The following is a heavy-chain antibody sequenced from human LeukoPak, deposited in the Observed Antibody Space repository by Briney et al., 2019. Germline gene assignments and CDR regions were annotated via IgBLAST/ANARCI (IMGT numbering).Heavy chain of an antibody. V-gene: IGHV3-30*03. J-gene: IGHJ4*02. D-gene: IGHD4-17*01. Sequence: PGGSLRLSCAASGFTFSAYGMHWVRQAPGKGLEWVAVIAYDGSIKYYADSVKGRFTISRDNSKNTLFLQVNSLRDEDTAVYYCARDQDYGFDYWGQGTLVIVSS. CDR3: ARDQDYGFDY. CDR2: IAYDGSIK. CDR1: GFTFSAYG.